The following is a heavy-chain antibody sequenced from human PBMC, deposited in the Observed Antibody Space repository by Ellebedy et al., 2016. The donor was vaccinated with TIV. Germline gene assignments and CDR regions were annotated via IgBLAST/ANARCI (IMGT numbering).Heavy chain of an antibody. CDR2: IWYDGSNK. Sequence: GESLKISCAASGFTFSSYGMHWVRQAPGKGLERVAVIWYDGSNKYYADSVKGRFTISRDNSKNTLYLQMNSLRAEDTAVYYCARDRPRGLRGPFDYWGQGTLVTVSS. V-gene: IGHV3-33*01. CDR1: GFTFSSYG. D-gene: IGHD3-22*01. CDR3: ARDRPRGLRGPFDY. J-gene: IGHJ4*02.